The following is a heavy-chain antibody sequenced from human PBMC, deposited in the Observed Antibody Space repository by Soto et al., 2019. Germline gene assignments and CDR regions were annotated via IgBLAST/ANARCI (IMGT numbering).Heavy chain of an antibody. CDR2: IYHSGAT. CDR3: ARDLGTGTDY. D-gene: IGHD1-1*01. Sequence: SETLSLTCAVPGDSITSNNWWSWVRQAPGKGLEWIGEIYHSGATTYNPSLKNRATISVDPSKNHFSLKLTSVTAADTAVYFCARDLGTGTDYWGRGTLVTSPQ. V-gene: IGHV4-4*02. CDR1: GDSITSNNW. J-gene: IGHJ4*02.